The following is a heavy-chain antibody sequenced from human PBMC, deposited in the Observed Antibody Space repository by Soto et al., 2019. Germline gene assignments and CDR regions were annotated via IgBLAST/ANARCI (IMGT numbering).Heavy chain of an antibody. V-gene: IGHV3-23*01. J-gene: IGHJ6*03. CDR2: ISNSGSNR. Sequence: EVQLLEYGGGLVQPGGSLRLSCAASGFTFSNYVMSWVRQAPGKGLEWDSSISNSGSNRYYAESVKGRVTISRDNSNNTLYLQMNSLGAEDTALYYCARRGRTLPHYSYYMDVWGKGTTVTVSS. CDR3: ARRGRTLPHYSYYMDV. CDR1: GFTFSNYV.